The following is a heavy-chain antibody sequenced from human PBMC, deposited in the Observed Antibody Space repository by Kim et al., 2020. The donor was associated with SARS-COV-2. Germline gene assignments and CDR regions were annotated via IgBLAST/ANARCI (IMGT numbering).Heavy chain of an antibody. V-gene: IGHV4-39*01. CDR3: VRHDPDYGANSFD. CDR2: VGSLSYSGKS. D-gene: IGHD4-17*01. Sequence: SETLSLTCTVSSGSFSGASFYWGWIRQPPGKGLEWIGSVGSLSYSGKSYFNPSLENRVAISVDTSKNQFSLRLHSVTAADTAVYYCVRHDPDYGANSFD. J-gene: IGHJ4*01. CDR1: SGSFSGASFY.